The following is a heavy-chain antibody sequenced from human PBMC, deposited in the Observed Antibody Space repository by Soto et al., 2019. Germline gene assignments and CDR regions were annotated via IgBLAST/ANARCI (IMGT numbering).Heavy chain of an antibody. CDR3: ASYPYCSGGSCYDY. V-gene: IGHV3-33*01. J-gene: IGHJ4*02. D-gene: IGHD2-15*01. Sequence: GGSLRLSCAASGFTFSSYGMHWVRQAPGKGLEWVAVIWYDGSNKYYADSVKGRFTISRDNSKNTLYLQMNSLRAEDTAVYYCASYPYCSGGSCYDYWGQGTLVTVSS. CDR1: GFTFSSYG. CDR2: IWYDGSNK.